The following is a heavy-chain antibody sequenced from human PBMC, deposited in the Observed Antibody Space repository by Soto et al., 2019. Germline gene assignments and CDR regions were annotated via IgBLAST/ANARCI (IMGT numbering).Heavy chain of an antibody. D-gene: IGHD2-15*01. Sequence: QVQLQESGPGLVKPPGTLSLTCAVSGGSIISNIWWMWVRLPPGKGPEWVGEIYHTGGANYNPSLRSRVTISVDKSKNQFSLRMSSLTAADTAVYYCAKTARRPFGYCSGGSCPDYWGQGTLVTVSS. CDR1: GGSIISNIW. CDR3: AKTARRPFGYCSGGSCPDY. CDR2: IYHTGGA. J-gene: IGHJ4*02. V-gene: IGHV4-4*03.